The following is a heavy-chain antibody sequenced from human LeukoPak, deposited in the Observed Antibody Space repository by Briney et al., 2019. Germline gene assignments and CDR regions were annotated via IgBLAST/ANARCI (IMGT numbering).Heavy chain of an antibody. V-gene: IGHV4-34*01. D-gene: IGHD2-8*01. CDR1: GGSFSGYY. CDR3: ASDTVPNKGFDY. CDR2: INHSGST. J-gene: IGHJ4*02. Sequence: SETLSLTCAVYGGSFSGYYWSWIRQPPGKGLEWIGEINHSGSTNYNPSLKSRVTISVDTSKNQFSLKLSSVTAADTAVSYCASDTVPNKGFDYWGQGTPVTVSS.